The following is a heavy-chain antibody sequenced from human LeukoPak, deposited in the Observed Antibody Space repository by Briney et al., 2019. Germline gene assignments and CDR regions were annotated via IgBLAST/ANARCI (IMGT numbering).Heavy chain of an antibody. CDR1: GGSISSYY. D-gene: IGHD3-10*01. J-gene: IGHJ3*02. CDR3: ARDLFDAFDI. CDR2: IYYSGST. Sequence: PSETLSLTCTVSGGSISSYYWSWIRQPPGKGLEWIGYIYYSGSTNYNPSLKSRVTISVDTSKNQFSLKLSSVTAADTAVYYCARDLFDAFDIWGQGTMVTVSS. V-gene: IGHV4-59*12.